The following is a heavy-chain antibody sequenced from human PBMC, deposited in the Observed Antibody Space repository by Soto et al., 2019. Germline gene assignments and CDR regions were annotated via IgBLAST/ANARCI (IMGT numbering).Heavy chain of an antibody. CDR3: ASPRITREGYDFDY. CDR2: IIPMFGKP. V-gene: IGHV1-69*06. CDR1: GGTFSGNA. D-gene: IGHD1-20*01. Sequence: QVRLVQSEDEVKKPGSSVKVSCEASGGTFSGNAISWVRQAPGQGLEWMGGIIPMFGKPDYAQKFQGRVTITADKSANIANMELSSLRSEDTAVYYCASPRITREGYDFDYWGQGTLVTVSS. J-gene: IGHJ4*02.